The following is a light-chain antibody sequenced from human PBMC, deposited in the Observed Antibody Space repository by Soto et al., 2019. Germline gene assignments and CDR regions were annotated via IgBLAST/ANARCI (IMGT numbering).Light chain of an antibody. CDR2: DAS. V-gene: IGKV3-20*01. CDR1: QSVRNVY. CDR3: QQSGSSPRT. J-gene: IGKJ2*01. Sequence: EIVLTQSPGTLSLSPGERATLSCRASQSVRNVYLAWYQQKPGQAPRLLIYDASNRATGIPDRFSGSGSGTDCTLTINILEPEDFAVYYCQQSGSSPRTFGQGTKLEIK.